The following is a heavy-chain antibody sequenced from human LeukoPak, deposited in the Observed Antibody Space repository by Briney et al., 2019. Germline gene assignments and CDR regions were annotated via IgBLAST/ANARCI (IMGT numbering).Heavy chain of an antibody. CDR2: ISGGGGST. V-gene: IGHV3-23*01. J-gene: IGHJ4*02. Sequence: GGSLRLSCVASGFTFSSYAMSWVRQAPGKGLEWVSVISGGGGSTHYADSVKGRFTISRDNSKNTLFLQLNSLRAEDTARYYCAKGSKTFYYDSSGGWGQGTLVTVS. CDR3: AKGSKTFYYDSSGG. CDR1: GFTFSSYA. D-gene: IGHD3-22*01.